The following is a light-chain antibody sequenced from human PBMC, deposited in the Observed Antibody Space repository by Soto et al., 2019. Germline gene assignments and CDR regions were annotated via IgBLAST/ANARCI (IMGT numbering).Light chain of an antibody. V-gene: IGLV2-14*01. CDR1: STDIAGYNY. Sequence: QSVLSQPAPVSGSPGQTITISCTRTSTDIAGYNYVSWFQQHPGKAPKLMIYVVSNRPSGVSNLFSASKCDITPSLTIPWLQAHDQADYYCSSYTSTNTPYVFG. CDR3: SSYTSTNTPYV. J-gene: IGLJ1*01. CDR2: VVS.